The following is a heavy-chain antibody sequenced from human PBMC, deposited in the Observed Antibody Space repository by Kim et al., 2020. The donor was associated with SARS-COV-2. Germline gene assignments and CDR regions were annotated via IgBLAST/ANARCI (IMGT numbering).Heavy chain of an antibody. Sequence: GGSLRLSCAASGFTFDDYAMHWVRQAPGKGLEWVSGISWNSGSIGYADSVKGRFTISRDNAKNPLYLQMNSLRAEDTALYYCAKDHSSGWTPKYYFDYWGQGTLVTVSS. CDR2: ISWNSGSI. CDR3: AKDHSSGWTPKYYFDY. CDR1: GFTFDDYA. V-gene: IGHV3-9*01. D-gene: IGHD6-19*01. J-gene: IGHJ4*02.